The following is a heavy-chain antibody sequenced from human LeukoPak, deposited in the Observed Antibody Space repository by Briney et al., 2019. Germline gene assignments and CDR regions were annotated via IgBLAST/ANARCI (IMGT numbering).Heavy chain of an antibody. CDR1: GGSISSYY. J-gene: IGHJ4*02. Sequence: SETLSLTCTVSGGSISSYYWMWIRQPPGKGLEWIGYIYYSGSTNYNPSLKSRVTISVDTSKNQFSLKLSSVTAADTALYYCARSGSTQYDFWSGFLYYFDYWGQGTLVTVSS. D-gene: IGHD3-3*01. CDR2: IYYSGST. CDR3: ARSGSTQYDFWSGFLYYFDY. V-gene: IGHV4-59*08.